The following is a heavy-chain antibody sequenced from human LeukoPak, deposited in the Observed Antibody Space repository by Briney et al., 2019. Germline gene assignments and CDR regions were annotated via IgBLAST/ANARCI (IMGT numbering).Heavy chain of an antibody. CDR3: ARGAFIRSVTTSFDY. V-gene: IGHV4-59*01. CDR1: GGSISSYY. Sequence: PSETLSLTCTVSGGSISSYYWSWIRQPPGKGLEWIGYIYYSGSTNYNPSLKSRVTISVDTSKNQFSLKLSSVTAADTAVYYCARGAFIRSVTTSFDYWGQGTLVTVSS. D-gene: IGHD4-11*01. J-gene: IGHJ4*02. CDR2: IYYSGST.